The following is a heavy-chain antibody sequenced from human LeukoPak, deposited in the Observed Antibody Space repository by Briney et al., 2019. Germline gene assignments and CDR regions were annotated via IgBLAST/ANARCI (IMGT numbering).Heavy chain of an antibody. D-gene: IGHD5-24*01. J-gene: IGHJ4*02. CDR2: VDPEDGET. V-gene: IGHV1-69-2*01. Sequence: GATVKISCKVSGYTFTDYYMHWVQQAPGKGLEWMGLVDPEDGETIYAEKFQGRVTITTDESTSTAYMELSSLRSEDTAVYYCAREEMATIPAYYFDYWGQGTLVTVSS. CDR3: AREEMATIPAYYFDY. CDR1: GYTFTDYY.